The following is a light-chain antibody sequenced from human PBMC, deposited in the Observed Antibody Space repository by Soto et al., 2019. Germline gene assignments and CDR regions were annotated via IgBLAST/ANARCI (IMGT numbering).Light chain of an antibody. Sequence: DIHMTQSPSLLSASVGDRVIITCRANQSISTWLAWHQQEPGKAPKLLIYGASSLKSGVPSRFSGSGSGTEFTLSISGLQPVDFATYYCQQYNSDPSTFGQGTKLEIK. CDR2: GAS. CDR3: QQYNSDPST. V-gene: IGKV1-5*01. J-gene: IGKJ2*01. CDR1: QSISTW.